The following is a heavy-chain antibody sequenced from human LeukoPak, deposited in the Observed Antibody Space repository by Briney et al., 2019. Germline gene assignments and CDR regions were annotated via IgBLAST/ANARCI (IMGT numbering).Heavy chain of an antibody. V-gene: IGHV4-39*07. CDR3: APGEAPYFDY. Sequence: SETLSLTCSVSGDSIRSGDSYWGWIRQTPWKGLEWIGEINHSGSTNYNPSLKSRVTISVDTSKNQFSLKLSSVTAADTAVYYCAPGEAPYFDYWGQGTLVTVSS. CDR2: INHSGST. CDR1: GDSIRSGDSY. D-gene: IGHD6-6*01. J-gene: IGHJ4*02.